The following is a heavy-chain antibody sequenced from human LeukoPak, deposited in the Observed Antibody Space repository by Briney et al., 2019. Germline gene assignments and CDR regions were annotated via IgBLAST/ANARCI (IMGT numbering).Heavy chain of an antibody. CDR1: GYTFTSYY. Sequence: GASVKVSCKASGYTFTSYYMHWVRQAPGQGLEWMGIINPSGGSTNYAQKFQGRVTITADKSTSTAYMELSSLRSEDTAVYYCASSAAYCSSTSCSFDYWGQGTLVTVSS. D-gene: IGHD2-2*01. J-gene: IGHJ4*02. V-gene: IGHV1-46*01. CDR2: INPSGGST. CDR3: ASSAAYCSSTSCSFDY.